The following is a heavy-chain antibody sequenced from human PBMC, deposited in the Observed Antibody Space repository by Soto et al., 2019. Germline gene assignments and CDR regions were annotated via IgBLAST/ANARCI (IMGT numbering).Heavy chain of an antibody. CDR2: IIPIFGTA. V-gene: IGHV1-69*01. J-gene: IGHJ6*02. CDR3: AMRIAAAGAYYYYYGMDV. D-gene: IGHD6-13*01. CDR1: GGTFSSYA. Sequence: QVQLVQSGAEVKKPGSSVKVSCKASGGTFSSYAISWVRQAPGQGLEWMGGIIPIFGTANYAQKFQGRVTIPADEPTITAYMELRSLRSEDTAVYSCAMRIAAAGAYYYYYGMDVWGQGTTVTVSS.